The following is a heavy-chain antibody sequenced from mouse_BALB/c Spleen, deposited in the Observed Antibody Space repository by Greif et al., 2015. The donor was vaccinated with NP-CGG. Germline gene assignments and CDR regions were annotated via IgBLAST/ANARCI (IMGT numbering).Heavy chain of an antibody. V-gene: IGHV1-7*01. J-gene: IGHJ3*01. CDR2: INPSTGYT. CDR1: GYTFTGYW. D-gene: IGHD1-1*01. Sequence: VQLQQSGAELAKPGASVKMSCKASGYTFTGYWMHWVKQRPGQGLEWVGYINPSTGYTEYNQKFKDKATLTADKSSSTAYMQLSSLTSEDSAVYYCARSDGSSPFAYWGQGTLVTVSA. CDR3: ARSDGSSPFAY.